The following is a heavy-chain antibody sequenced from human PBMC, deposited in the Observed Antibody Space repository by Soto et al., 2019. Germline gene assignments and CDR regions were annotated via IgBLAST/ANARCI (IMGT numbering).Heavy chain of an antibody. Sequence: QVQLVQSGAEVKKPGASVKVSCKASGYTFTSYYMHWVRQAPGQGLEWMGIINPSGGSTSYAQKFQGRVTMTRDTSTSTVYMELSSLISEDTAVYYCARDPSEQQLDYWGQGTLVTVSS. J-gene: IGHJ4*02. CDR1: GYTFTSYY. D-gene: IGHD6-13*01. CDR3: ARDPSEQQLDY. V-gene: IGHV1-46*03. CDR2: INPSGGST.